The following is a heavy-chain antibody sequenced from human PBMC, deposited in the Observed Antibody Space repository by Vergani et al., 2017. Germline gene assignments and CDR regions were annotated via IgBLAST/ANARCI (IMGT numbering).Heavy chain of an antibody. Sequence: QVQLVQSGAEVKKPGSSVKVSCKASGGTFSSYAISWVRQAPGQGLEWMGGIIPIFGTANYAQKVQGRVTITADESTSTAYMELSSLGSEATDVYYCARNMASWVPYGDYLHFDYWGQGTLVTVSS. CDR3: ARNMASWVPYGDYLHFDY. CDR1: GGTFSSYA. J-gene: IGHJ4*02. V-gene: IGHV1-69*12. D-gene: IGHD4-17*01. CDR2: IIPIFGTA.